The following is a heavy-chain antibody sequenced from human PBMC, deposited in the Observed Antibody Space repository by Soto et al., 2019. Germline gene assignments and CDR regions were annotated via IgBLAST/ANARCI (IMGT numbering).Heavy chain of an antibody. V-gene: IGHV1-18*04. D-gene: IGHD3-9*01. CDR3: ATSYDTGFDP. CDR2: IKVDSGYT. Sequence: QLQLVQSAAEVKKPGASVRVSCKAYGYPFIKYGISWIRQAPEQGLEWMGWIKVDSGYTNYAQKFQGRVTMTADTSSDTAFMELRSLRLDATALYFCATSYDTGFDPWGQGTLVSVSS. CDR1: GYPFIKYG. J-gene: IGHJ5*02.